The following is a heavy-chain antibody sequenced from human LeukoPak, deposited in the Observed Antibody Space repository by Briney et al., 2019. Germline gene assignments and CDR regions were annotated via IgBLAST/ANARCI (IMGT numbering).Heavy chain of an antibody. Sequence: GGSLRLSCAASGFTLGRYWMHWFRQAPGAGLVWVARSNSDGKITDYADSVRGRFTTSRDNTKNTVYLQVSSLRAEDTGVYYCARDHHDFWSGYPNYWGQGTLVIVSS. CDR3: ARDHHDFWSGYPNY. V-gene: IGHV3-74*01. D-gene: IGHD3-3*01. CDR2: SNSDGKIT. J-gene: IGHJ4*02. CDR1: GFTLGRYW.